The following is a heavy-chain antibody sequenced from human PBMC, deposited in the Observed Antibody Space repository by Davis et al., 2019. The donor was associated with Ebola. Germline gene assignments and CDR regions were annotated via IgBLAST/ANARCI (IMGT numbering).Heavy chain of an antibody. J-gene: IGHJ4*02. CDR3: ARGTGGWLRFGFDY. CDR1: GGSVSSGSYY. Sequence: PGGSLRLSCTVSGGSVSSGSYYWSWIRQPPGKGLEWIGYIYYSGSTNYNPSLKSRVTISVDTSKNQFSLKLSSVTAADTAVYYCARGTGGWLRFGFDYWGQGTLVTVSS. D-gene: IGHD5-12*01. V-gene: IGHV4-61*01. CDR2: IYYSGST.